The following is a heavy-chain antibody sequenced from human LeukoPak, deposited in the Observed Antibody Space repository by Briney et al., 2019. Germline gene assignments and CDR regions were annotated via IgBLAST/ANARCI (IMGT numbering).Heavy chain of an antibody. Sequence: ASVKVSCKASGYTFTSYDINWVRQAPGQGLEWMGIINPSGGSTTNAGSTSYAPKFQGRVTMTTDKSTSTVYMELSSLRSEDTAVYYCARQGRSGYYSAFQWFDPWGQGTLVTVSS. CDR3: ARQGRSGYYSAFQWFDP. V-gene: IGHV1-46*01. CDR2: INPSGGSTTNAGST. J-gene: IGHJ5*02. CDR1: GYTFTSYD. D-gene: IGHD3-22*01.